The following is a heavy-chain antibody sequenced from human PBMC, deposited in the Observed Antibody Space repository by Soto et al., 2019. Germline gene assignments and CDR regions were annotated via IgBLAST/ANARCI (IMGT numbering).Heavy chain of an antibody. CDR3: ARGPLRGHTGYMDV. CDR2: IYHSGST. J-gene: IGHJ6*03. Sequence: QVQLQESGPGLVKPSGTLSLTCAVSSGSISSSNWWSWVRQPPGKGLEWIGEIYHSGSTNYNPSLKSRVTIAVYKSKNQFSLKPGSVTAADTAVYYCARGPLRGHTGYMDVWGKGTAVTVSS. V-gene: IGHV4-4*02. D-gene: IGHD3-10*01. CDR1: SGSISSSNW.